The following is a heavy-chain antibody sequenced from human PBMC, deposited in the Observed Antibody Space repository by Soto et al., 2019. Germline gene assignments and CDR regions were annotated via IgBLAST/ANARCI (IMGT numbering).Heavy chain of an antibody. CDR1: GFTFSSYA. CDR2: ITSNGGST. CDR3: VKDSPRDYYGP. D-gene: IGHD3-10*01. J-gene: IGHJ5*02. Sequence: GGSLRLSCSVSGFTFSSYAMHWVRQAPGKGLEYVSAITSNGGSTYYADSVKGRFTISRDNSKNTLYLQMSSLRAEDAAVYYCVKDSPRDYYGPWGQGTLVTVSS. V-gene: IGHV3-64D*06.